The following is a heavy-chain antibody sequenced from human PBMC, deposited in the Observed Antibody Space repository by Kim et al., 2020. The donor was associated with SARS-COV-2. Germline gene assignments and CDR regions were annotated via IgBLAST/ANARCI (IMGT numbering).Heavy chain of an antibody. J-gene: IGHJ3*02. V-gene: IGHV1-69*01. CDR3: ARGIYSSSSAFDI. D-gene: IGHD6-6*01. Sequence: YAQKCQGRVTITADESTSTAYMELSSLRSEDTAVYYWARGIYSSSSAFDIWGQGTMVTVSS.